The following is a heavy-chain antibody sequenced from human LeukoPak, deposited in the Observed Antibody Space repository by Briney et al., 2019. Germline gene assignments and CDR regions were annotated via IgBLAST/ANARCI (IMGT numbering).Heavy chain of an antibody. CDR2: MNPNSGNT. V-gene: IGHV1-8*01. CDR1: GYTFTSYD. D-gene: IGHD3-3*01. CDR3: ARNVRFLEWPPYYYYGMDV. J-gene: IGHJ6*02. Sequence: ASVKVSCKASGYTFTSYDINWVRQATGQGLEWMGWMNPNSGNTGYAQKFQGRVTMTRNTSISTAYMELSSLRSEDTAVYYCARNVRFLEWPPYYYYGMDVWGQGTTVTVSS.